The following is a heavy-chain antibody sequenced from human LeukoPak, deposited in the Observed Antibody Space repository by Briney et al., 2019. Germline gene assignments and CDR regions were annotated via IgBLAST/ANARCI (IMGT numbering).Heavy chain of an antibody. CDR3: AREEIAMVRGVIIIGWFDP. V-gene: IGHV1-69*06. Sequence: ESSVHVSRKPSVCTFSSYAISGVRPAAAQEVEWMGGIIPIFCTANYAQTFQGRVTITADKSTSTAYMELSSLRSEDTAVYYCAREEIAMVRGVIIIGWFDPWGQGTLVTVSS. CDR2: IIPIFCTA. J-gene: IGHJ5*02. D-gene: IGHD3-10*01. CDR1: VCTFSSYA.